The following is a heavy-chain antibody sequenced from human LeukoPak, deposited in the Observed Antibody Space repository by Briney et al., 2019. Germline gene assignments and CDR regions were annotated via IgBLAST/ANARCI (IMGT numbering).Heavy chain of an antibody. V-gene: IGHV4-59*08. Sequence: PSETLSLTCSVSGGSISSLYWSWIRQPPGKGLEWIGYIYYTGSTNYNPSLKSRVTMFVDMSKNQFSLRLSSVTAADTAVYYCARHRAYSSSSPFDYWGQGTMVAVSS. CDR1: GGSISSLY. CDR2: IYYTGST. D-gene: IGHD6-6*01. J-gene: IGHJ4*02. CDR3: ARHRAYSSSSPFDY.